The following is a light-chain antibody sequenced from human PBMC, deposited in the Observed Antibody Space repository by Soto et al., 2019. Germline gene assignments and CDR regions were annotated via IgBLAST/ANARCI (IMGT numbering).Light chain of an antibody. CDR1: RNSGTS. Sequence: DIQMTQSPSSLSASVGDRVTIFCRASRNSGTSLNWYQQKPGKAPKLLIFAASSLHSGVPSRFSGSGSGTDFTFTISSLQPEDVATYYCQQSLSIPPTFGQGTKVAI. CDR2: AAS. CDR3: QQSLSIPPT. V-gene: IGKV1-39*01. J-gene: IGKJ1*01.